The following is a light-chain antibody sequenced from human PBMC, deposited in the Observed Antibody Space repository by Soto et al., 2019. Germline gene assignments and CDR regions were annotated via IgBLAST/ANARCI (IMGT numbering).Light chain of an antibody. J-gene: IGKJ1*01. V-gene: IGKV3-20*01. CDR2: GAS. CDR3: QQYGSSGT. CDR1: QSVSTNY. Sequence: EIVLTQSPGTLSLSPGERATLSCRASQSVSTNYLAWYQQKPGQASRLLIYGASNRATGIPDRFSGSGSGTDFTLTISRLEPEDCAVYYCQQYGSSGTYGQGTKVDIK.